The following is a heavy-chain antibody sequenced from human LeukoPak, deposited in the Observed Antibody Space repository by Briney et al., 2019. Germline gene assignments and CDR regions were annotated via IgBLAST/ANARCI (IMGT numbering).Heavy chain of an antibody. Sequence: SETLSLTCTVSAYSISSGDYWGWIRQPPGKGLEWIGSIYHSGSTYYNPSLKSRVTISVDTSRNQFSLKLNSVTAADTAVYYCARDKQLDWAHYYYYYMDVWGKGTTVTVSS. CDR1: AYSISSGDY. J-gene: IGHJ6*03. V-gene: IGHV4-38-2*02. CDR3: ARDKQLDWAHYYYYYMDV. CDR2: IYHSGST. D-gene: IGHD1-1*01.